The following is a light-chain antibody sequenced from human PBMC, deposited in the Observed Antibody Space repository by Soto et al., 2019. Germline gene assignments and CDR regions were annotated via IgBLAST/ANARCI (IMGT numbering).Light chain of an antibody. Sequence: EIVLTQSPATLSLSPGERATLSCRASQSVSSYLAWYQQKPGQPPRLLVYDASNRATGIPARFSGSGSGTEVNVTSRSLQSEDSALYYCQQYNNWITFGQGTRLEIK. CDR2: DAS. V-gene: IGKV3-11*01. J-gene: IGKJ5*01. CDR1: QSVSSY. CDR3: QQYNNWIT.